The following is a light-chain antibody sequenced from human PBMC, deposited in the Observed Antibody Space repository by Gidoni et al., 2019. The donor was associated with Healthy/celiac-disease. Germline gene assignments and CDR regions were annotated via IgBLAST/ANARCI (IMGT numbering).Light chain of an antibody. CDR1: QDISNY. Sequence: DIQMTQSPSCLSASVGDRVTITGQASQDISNYLNWYQQKPGKDPKLLIYDASNLETGVPSRFSGSGSGTDFTFTISSLQPEDIATYYCQQYDNLPLTFGGGTKVEIK. CDR3: QQYDNLPLT. V-gene: IGKV1-33*01. J-gene: IGKJ4*02. CDR2: DAS.